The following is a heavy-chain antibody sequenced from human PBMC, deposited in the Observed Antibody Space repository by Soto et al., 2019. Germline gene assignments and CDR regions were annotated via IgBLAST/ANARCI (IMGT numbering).Heavy chain of an antibody. Sequence: SETLSLTCNVSGGSISNYYWTWVRQSPEKGLEWIGYMYYNGNINYNPSLKSRVTISIDTSKNQFSLTLKSVTAADTAVYYCARGGNWFDTWGQAVLVT. V-gene: IGHV4-59*01. D-gene: IGHD3-16*01. CDR3: ARGGNWFDT. J-gene: IGHJ5*02. CDR2: MYYNGNI. CDR1: GGSISNYY.